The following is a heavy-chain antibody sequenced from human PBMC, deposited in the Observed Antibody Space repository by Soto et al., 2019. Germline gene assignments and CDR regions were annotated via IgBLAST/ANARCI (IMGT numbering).Heavy chain of an antibody. CDR3: ARVLNEQLVLEYYFDY. J-gene: IGHJ4*02. CDR1: GGSFSGYY. D-gene: IGHD6-6*01. CDR2: INHSGST. Sequence: PSETLSLTCAVYGGSFSGYYWSWIRQPPGKGLEWIGEINHSGSTRYSPSFQGQVTISADKSISTAYLQWSSLKASDTAMYYCARVLNEQLVLEYYFDYWGQGTLVTVSS. V-gene: IGHV4-34*01.